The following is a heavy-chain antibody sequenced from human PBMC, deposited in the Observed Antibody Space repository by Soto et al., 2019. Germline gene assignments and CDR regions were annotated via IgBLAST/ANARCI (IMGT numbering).Heavy chain of an antibody. CDR1: GGTFSSYA. CDR3: ARDLAYCGGDCYSGGDYYYGMDV. Sequence: GASVKVSFKASGGTFSSYAISWVRQAPGQGLEWMGGIIPIFGTANYAQKFQGRVTITADKSTSTAYMELSSLRSEDTAVYYCARDLAYCGGDCYSGGDYYYGMDVWGQGTTVTVSS. V-gene: IGHV1-69*06. CDR2: IIPIFGTA. J-gene: IGHJ6*02. D-gene: IGHD2-21*02.